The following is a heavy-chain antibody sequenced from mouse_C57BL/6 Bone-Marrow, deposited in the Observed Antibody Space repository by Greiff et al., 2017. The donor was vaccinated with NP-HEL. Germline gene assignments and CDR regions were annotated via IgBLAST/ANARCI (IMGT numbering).Heavy chain of an antibody. CDR2: SRNKANDYTT. V-gene: IGHV7-1*02. D-gene: IGHD2-4*01. J-gene: IGHJ1*01. CDR3: ARDMISYWYFDV. Sequence: EVKVVESGGGLVQPGGSLRLSCATSGFTFSDFYMEWVRQPPGKRLEWIAASRNKANDYTTEYSASVKGRFIVSRDTSQSILYLQMNALRAEDTAIYYCARDMISYWYFDVWGAGTTVTVSS. CDR1: GFTFSDFY.